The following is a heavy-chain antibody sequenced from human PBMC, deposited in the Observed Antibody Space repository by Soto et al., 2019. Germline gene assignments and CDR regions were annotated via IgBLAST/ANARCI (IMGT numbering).Heavy chain of an antibody. Sequence: SETLSLTCSVSGASISSFNWNWVRQLAGKAPGWVGRLNIAGTINYNPSLKSRITMSMDTSKNQISLRQRSVTAADTAIYYCARDRGEYTSSWFWYFSHWGHGTLVTV. V-gene: IGHV4-4*07. D-gene: IGHD6-13*01. CDR3: ARDRGEYTSSWFWYFSH. CDR1: GASISSFN. CDR2: LNIAGTI. J-gene: IGHJ2*01.